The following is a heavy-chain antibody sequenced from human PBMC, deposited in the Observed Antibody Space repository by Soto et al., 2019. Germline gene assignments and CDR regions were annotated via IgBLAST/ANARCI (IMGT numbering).Heavy chain of an antibody. Sequence: ASVKVSCKASGYTFISYGISWVRQAPGQGLEWMGWISAYNGNTNYAQKLQGRVTLTTDTSTSTAYMELRSLRSDDTAVYYCARGSSYDFWSGYYKMLDYWGQGTLVTVSS. D-gene: IGHD3-3*01. CDR1: GYTFISYG. V-gene: IGHV1-18*01. CDR2: ISAYNGNT. J-gene: IGHJ4*02. CDR3: ARGSSYDFWSGYYKMLDY.